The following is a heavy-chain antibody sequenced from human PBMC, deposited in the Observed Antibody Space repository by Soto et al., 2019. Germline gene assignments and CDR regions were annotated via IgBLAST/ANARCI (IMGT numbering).Heavy chain of an antibody. CDR3: AGCGGGTSCYGWFDP. J-gene: IGHJ5*02. V-gene: IGHV1-18*01. CDR2: ISAYNGNT. Sequence: QVQLVQSGAEVKKPGASVKVSCKASGYTFTSYGISWVRQAPGQGLEWMGWISAYNGNTNYAQKLQGRVTMTTDTSTSTAYMELRSLGSADTPVYYCAGCGGGTSCYGWFDPWGQGTLVTVSS. D-gene: IGHD2-2*01. CDR1: GYTFTSYG.